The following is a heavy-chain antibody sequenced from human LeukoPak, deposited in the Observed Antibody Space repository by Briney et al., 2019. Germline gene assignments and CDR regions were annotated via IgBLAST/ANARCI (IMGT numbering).Heavy chain of an antibody. CDR3: AGGDSSTRLLRY. CDR1: GFTVSSDH. J-gene: IGHJ4*02. D-gene: IGHD6-13*01. V-gene: IGHV3-53*01. CDR2: IYSGGSA. Sequence: QAGGSLRLSCAASGFTVSSDHMNWVRQAPGKGLEWVSVIYSGGSAYYADSVRGRFTISRDNSKNTLYLQMNSLRAEDTAVYYCAGGDSSTRLLRYWGQGTLVTVSS.